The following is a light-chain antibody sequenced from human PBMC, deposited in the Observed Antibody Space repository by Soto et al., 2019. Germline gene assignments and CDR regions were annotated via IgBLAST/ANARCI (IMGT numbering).Light chain of an antibody. CDR2: DVS. CDR1: SSDVGGYHY. Sequence: QSALTQPDSVSGSPGQSITISCTGTSSDVGGYHYVSWFQQHPGKAPKLMIYDVSNRPSGVSNCFSGSKSANTASLTISGLQAEDEADYYCTSYISNSTLGLGTGTKLTVL. V-gene: IGLV2-14*03. CDR3: TSYISNSTLG. J-gene: IGLJ1*01.